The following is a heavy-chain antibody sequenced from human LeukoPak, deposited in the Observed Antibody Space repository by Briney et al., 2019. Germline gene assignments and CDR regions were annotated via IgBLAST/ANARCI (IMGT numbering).Heavy chain of an antibody. CDR1: GFTFSDYY. V-gene: IGHV4-34*08. J-gene: IGHJ1*01. Sequence: GSLRLSCAASGFTFSDYYMSWIRQPPGKGLEWIGEINHSGSTNYNPSLKSRVTISVDTSKNQFSLKLSSVTAADTAVYYCATSSGWYRYFQHWGQGTLVTVSS. D-gene: IGHD6-19*01. CDR2: INHSGST. CDR3: ATSSGWYRYFQH.